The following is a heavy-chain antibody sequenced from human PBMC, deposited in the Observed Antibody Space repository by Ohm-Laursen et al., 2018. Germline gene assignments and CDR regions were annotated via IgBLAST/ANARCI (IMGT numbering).Heavy chain of an antibody. D-gene: IGHD2-15*01. CDR1: GFTFSSYG. J-gene: IGHJ4*02. V-gene: IGHV3-33*06. CDR2: IWYDGSNK. Sequence: RSLRLSCTASGFTFSSYGMHWVRQAPGKGLEWVAVIWYDGSNKYYADSVKGRFTVSRDNSKDTLYLQMNSLRNEDTAIYYCAKDVGVAFAYDSWGQGTLVTVSS. CDR3: AKDVGVAFAYDS.